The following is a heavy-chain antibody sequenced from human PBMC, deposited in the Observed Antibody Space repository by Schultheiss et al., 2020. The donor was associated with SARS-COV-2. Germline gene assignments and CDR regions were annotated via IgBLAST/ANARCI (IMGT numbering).Heavy chain of an antibody. CDR2: IWYDGSNK. V-gene: IGHV3-33*01. Sequence: GESLKISCAASGFTFSSYGMHWVRQAPGKGLEWVAVIWYDGSNKYYADSVKGRFTISRDNSKNTLYLQMNSLRAEDTAVYYCAREGQTTTRSVDYYYYYGMDVWGQGTTVTVSS. J-gene: IGHJ6*02. CDR3: AREGQTTTRSVDYYYYYGMDV. D-gene: IGHD4-11*01. CDR1: GFTFSSYG.